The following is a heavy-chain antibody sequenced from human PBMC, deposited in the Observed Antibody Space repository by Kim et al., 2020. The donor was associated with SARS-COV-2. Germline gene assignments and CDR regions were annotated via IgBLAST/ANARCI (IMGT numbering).Heavy chain of an antibody. CDR3: ARDGPNYNFDY. CDR2: IRPEGDEK. D-gene: IGHD4-4*01. CDR1: GFTFNKFG. Sequence: GGSLRLSCAASGFTFNKFGIHWVRQAPGKGLEWVTRIRPEGDEKFYTDSVKGRFSVSRDNSKNTVFLQMNGPRVDDTAVYYCARDGPNYNFDYWGRGILVTVSP. V-gene: IGHV3-33*01. J-gene: IGHJ4*02.